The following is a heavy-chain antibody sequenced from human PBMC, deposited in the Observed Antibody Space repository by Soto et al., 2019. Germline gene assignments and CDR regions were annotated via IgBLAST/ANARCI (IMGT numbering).Heavy chain of an antibody. CDR3: ARDVRNAFDI. CDR1: GFTFSSYA. V-gene: IGHV3-30-3*01. D-gene: IGHD4-17*01. CDR2: ISYDGSNK. J-gene: IGHJ3*02. Sequence: QVQLVESGGGVVQPGRSLRLSCAASGFTFSSYAMHWVRQAPGKGLEWVAVISYDGSNKYYADSVKGRFTISRDNSKNTPDLQMNSLRAEDTAVYYCARDVRNAFDIWGQGTMVTVSS.